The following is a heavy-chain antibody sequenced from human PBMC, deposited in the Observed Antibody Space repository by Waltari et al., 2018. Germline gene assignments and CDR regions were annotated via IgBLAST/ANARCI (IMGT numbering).Heavy chain of an antibody. Sequence: EVQVVESGGDLVQPGGSLRLSCSASGFPFSRYRMTWVRQAPGKGLEWVANINADGSEKEYVDSVKGRFTISRDNAKNSLYLQMNSLRVEDTAVYYCARLHSANYWGQGTLVTVSS. CDR3: ARLHSANY. J-gene: IGHJ4*02. CDR2: INADGSEK. CDR1: GFPFSRYR. V-gene: IGHV3-7*01. D-gene: IGHD2-15*01.